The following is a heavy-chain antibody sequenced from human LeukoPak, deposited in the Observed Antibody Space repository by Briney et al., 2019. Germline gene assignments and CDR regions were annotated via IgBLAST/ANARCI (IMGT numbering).Heavy chain of an antibody. CDR1: GGSISSSYW. D-gene: IGHD4/OR15-4a*01. CDR2: IYHSGST. CDR3: AGRAGAYSHPYDY. J-gene: IGHJ4*02. V-gene: IGHV4-4*02. Sequence: PSETLFLTCAVSGGSISSSYWWSWIRQPPGKGLEWIGEIYHSGSTNYNLSLKSRVTISVDKSKNQFSLKLNSVTAADTAVYYCAGRAGAYSHPYDYWGQGTLVTVSS.